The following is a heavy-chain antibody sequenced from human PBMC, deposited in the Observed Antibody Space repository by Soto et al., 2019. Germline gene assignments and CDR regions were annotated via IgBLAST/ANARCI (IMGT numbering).Heavy chain of an antibody. D-gene: IGHD5-18*01. V-gene: IGHV1-69*13. Sequence: SVKVSCKASGGTFSSYAISWVRQAPGQGLEWMGGIIPIFGTANYAQKFQGRVTITADESTSTAYMELSSLRSEDTAVYYCARDRPRYSYGIAFDYWGQGTLVTVSS. J-gene: IGHJ4*02. CDR3: ARDRPRYSYGIAFDY. CDR2: IIPIFGTA. CDR1: GGTFSSYA.